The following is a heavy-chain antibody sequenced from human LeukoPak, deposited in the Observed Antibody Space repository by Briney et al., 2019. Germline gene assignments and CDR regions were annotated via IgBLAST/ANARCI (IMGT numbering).Heavy chain of an antibody. CDR1: GGSFSGYY. D-gene: IGHD3-16*02. CDR2: INHSGST. V-gene: IGHV4-34*01. CDR3: ARGLRLGELSEKADY. Sequence: PSETLSLTCAVYGGSFSGYYWSWICQPPGKGLEWIGEINHSGSTNYNPSLKSRVTISVDTSKNQFSLKLSSVTAADTAVYYCARGLRLGELSEKADYWGQGTLVTVSS. J-gene: IGHJ4*02.